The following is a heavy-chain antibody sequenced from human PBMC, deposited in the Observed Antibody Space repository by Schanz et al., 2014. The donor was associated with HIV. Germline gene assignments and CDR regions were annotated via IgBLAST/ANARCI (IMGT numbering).Heavy chain of an antibody. Sequence: QVQLVQSGAEVKKPGASVRVSCKTSGYTFSNYDINWVRQAAGQGLEWMGWMNPNSGNTGYAQKFQGRVIMTRNASISTAYMELSSLRPEDTAVYYCASPLLYDSLDVWGQGTTVTVSS. CDR2: MNPNSGNT. CDR3: ASPLLYDSLDV. D-gene: IGHD3-22*01. V-gene: IGHV1-8*01. J-gene: IGHJ6*02. CDR1: GYTFSNYD.